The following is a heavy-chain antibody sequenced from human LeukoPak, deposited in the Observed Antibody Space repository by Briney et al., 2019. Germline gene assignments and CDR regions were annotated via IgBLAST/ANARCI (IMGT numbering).Heavy chain of an antibody. CDR2: ISAYNGNT. V-gene: IGHV1-18*04. D-gene: IGHD3-9*01. J-gene: IGHJ6*04. CDR3: ARDRNFDWSLLNYYYGMDV. CDR1: GYTFTSYG. Sequence: ASVKVSCEASGYTFTSYGISWVRQAPGQGLEWMGWISAYNGNTNYAQKLQGRVTMTTDTSTSTAYMELRSLRSDDTAVYYCARDRNFDWSLLNYYYGMDVWGKGTTVTVSS.